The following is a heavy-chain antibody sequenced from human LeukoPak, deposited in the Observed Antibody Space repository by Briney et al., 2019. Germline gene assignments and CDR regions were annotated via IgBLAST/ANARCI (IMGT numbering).Heavy chain of an antibody. Sequence: ASVKVSCKASEYTFTGYYMHWVRQAPGQGLEWMGWINPNSGGTNYAQKFQGRVTMTRDTSISTAYMELSRLRSDDTAVYYCARSRGSYDNFQHWGQGTLVTVSS. CDR1: EYTFTGYY. CDR2: INPNSGGT. D-gene: IGHD1-26*01. V-gene: IGHV1-2*02. CDR3: ARSRGSYDNFQH. J-gene: IGHJ1*01.